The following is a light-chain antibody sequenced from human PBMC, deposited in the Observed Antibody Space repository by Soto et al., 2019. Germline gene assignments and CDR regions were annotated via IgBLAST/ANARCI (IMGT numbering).Light chain of an antibody. CDR3: QHWNNYLWT. V-gene: IGKV1-5*03. J-gene: IGKJ1*01. CDR1: QTINDW. CDR2: KTS. Sequence: DIQMTQSPSTLSASVGDRVTITCRASQTINDWLAWYQQKPGKAPKLLIYKTSSLESGVPSRFSGSGSGTEFTLTISGLQPEDFATYHCQHWNNYLWTFDQGTKVEIK.